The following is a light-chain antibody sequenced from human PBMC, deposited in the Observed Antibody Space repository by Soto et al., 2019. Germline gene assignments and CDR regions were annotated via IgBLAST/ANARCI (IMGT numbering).Light chain of an antibody. CDR2: SNN. CDR3: AAWDGSLKGVV. CDR1: SSNIGRYT. V-gene: IGLV1-44*01. J-gene: IGLJ2*01. Sequence: QSVLTQPPSASGTPGQRVIISCSGSSSNIGRYTVNWYQQLPGTAPELLIFSNNQRPSGVPDRFSGSKSGTSASLAISGLQSEDESDYYCAAWDGSLKGVVFGGGTKLTVL.